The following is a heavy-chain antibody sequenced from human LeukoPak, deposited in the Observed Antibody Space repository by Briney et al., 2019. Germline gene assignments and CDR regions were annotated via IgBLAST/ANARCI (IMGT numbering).Heavy chain of an antibody. CDR1: GGSISSYY. CDR2: IYYTGGT. V-gene: IGHV4-59*08. D-gene: IGHD1-1*01. CDR3: ARQSSTGLAY. J-gene: IGHJ4*02. Sequence: PSETLSLTCTVSGGSISSYYWSWIRQPPGKGLEWIGYIYYTGGTNYNPSLKSRVTISADTSRNKFFLKLTSVTAADTAVYYCARQSSTGLAYWGQGTLVTVSS.